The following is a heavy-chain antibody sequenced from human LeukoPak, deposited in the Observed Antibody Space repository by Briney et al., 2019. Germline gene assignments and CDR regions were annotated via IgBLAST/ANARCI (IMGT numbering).Heavy chain of an antibody. CDR2: ISYDGSNK. V-gene: IGHV3-30*01. D-gene: IGHD1-20*01. J-gene: IGHJ4*02. CDR1: GFTFSSYA. CDR3: ARDLSGTHSFDY. Sequence: GSLRLSCAASGFTFSSYAMHWVRQAPGKGLEWVAVISYDGSNKYYADSVKGRFTISRDNSKNTLYLQMNSLRAEDTAVYYCARDLSGTHSFDYWGQGTLVTVSS.